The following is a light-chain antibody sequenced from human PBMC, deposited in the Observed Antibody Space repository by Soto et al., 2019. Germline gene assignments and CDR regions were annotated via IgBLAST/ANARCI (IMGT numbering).Light chain of an antibody. CDR2: GAS. V-gene: IGKV3-20*01. Sequence: IVLTQSPGTLSLSPGERATLSCRASQSVSSSYLAWYQQKPGQAPRLLIYGASSRATGIPDRFSGSGSGTDFTLTFSRMEPEDFAVYYCQQYCSSPWTCGQGTKVEIK. CDR1: QSVSSSY. J-gene: IGKJ1*01. CDR3: QQYCSSPWT.